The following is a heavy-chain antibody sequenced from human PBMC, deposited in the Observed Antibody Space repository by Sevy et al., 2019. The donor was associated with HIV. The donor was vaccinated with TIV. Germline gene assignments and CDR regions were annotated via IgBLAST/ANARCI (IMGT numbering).Heavy chain of an antibody. Sequence: ASVKVSCKASGYTFTGYYMHWVRQAPGQGLEWMGWINPNSGGTNYTQKFQGRVTMTRDTSISTAYMELSRLRSQDTAVYYCARERYCSSTSWYTCSGGSCYYYYYGMDVWGQGTTVTVSS. J-gene: IGHJ6*02. CDR3: ARERYCSSTSWYTCSGGSCYYYYYGMDV. CDR2: INPNSGGT. V-gene: IGHV1-2*02. CDR1: GYTFTGYY. D-gene: IGHD2-2*02.